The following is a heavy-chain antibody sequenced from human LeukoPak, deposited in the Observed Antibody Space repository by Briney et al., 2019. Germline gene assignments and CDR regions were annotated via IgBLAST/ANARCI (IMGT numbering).Heavy chain of an antibody. Sequence: GRSLRLSCAASGFTFSSYGMHWVRQAPGKGLEWVAAISYDGSNKYYADSVKGRFTISRDNSKNTLYLQMNSLRAEDTAVYYCAKDPLQGNFDYWGRGTLVPVPS. J-gene: IGHJ4*02. V-gene: IGHV3-30*18. CDR3: AKDPLQGNFDY. CDR2: ISYDGSNK. D-gene: IGHD3-3*01. CDR1: GFTFSSYG.